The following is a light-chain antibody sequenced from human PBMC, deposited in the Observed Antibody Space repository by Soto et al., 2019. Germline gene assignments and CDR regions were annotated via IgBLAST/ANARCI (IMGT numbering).Light chain of an antibody. Sequence: DIQMTQSQSSLSASVGDRVTITCRASQSMGHYVNWYQQKPGIAPRLLIYATSSLQSGVPSRFSGSGSGTDFTLTISSLQPEDFATYYCQQSSNTPWTFGQGTKLEIK. CDR3: QQSSNTPWT. CDR1: QSMGHY. V-gene: IGKV1-39*01. CDR2: ATS. J-gene: IGKJ2*02.